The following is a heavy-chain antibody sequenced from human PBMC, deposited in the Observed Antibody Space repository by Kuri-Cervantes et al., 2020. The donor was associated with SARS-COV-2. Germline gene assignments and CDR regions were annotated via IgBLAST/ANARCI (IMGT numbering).Heavy chain of an antibody. CDR1: GFTFSSYA. CDR3: ARAYCSSTSCYDWGDNWFDP. D-gene: IGHD2-2*01. J-gene: IGHJ5*02. V-gene: IGHV3-23*01. CDR2: ISGSGGST. Sequence: GESLKISCAASGFTFSSYAMSWVRQAPGKGLEWVSAISGSGGSTYYADSVKGRFTISRDNSKNTLYLQMNSLRAEDTAVYYCARAYCSSTSCYDWGDNWFDPWGQGTLVTVSS.